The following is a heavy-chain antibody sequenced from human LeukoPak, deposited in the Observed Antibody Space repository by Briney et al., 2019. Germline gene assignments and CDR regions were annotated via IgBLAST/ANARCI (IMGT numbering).Heavy chain of an antibody. V-gene: IGHV1-69*05. CDR3: ARAVVTGTPDDY. Sequence: GASVKASCKASGGTFSSYAISWVRQAPGQGLEWMGRIIPIFGTANYAQKFQGRVTITTDESTSTAYMELSSLRSEDTAVYYCARAVVTGTPDDYWGQGTLVTVSS. D-gene: IGHD1-7*01. J-gene: IGHJ4*02. CDR2: IIPIFGTA. CDR1: GGTFSSYA.